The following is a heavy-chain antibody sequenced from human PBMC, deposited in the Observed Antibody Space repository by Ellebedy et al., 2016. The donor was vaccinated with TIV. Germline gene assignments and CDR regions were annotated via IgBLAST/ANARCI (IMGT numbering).Heavy chain of an antibody. D-gene: IGHD1-26*01. V-gene: IGHV3-33*08. CDR2: IWYDGSNK. Sequence: GESLKISXAASGFTFSSYGMHWVRQAPGKGLEWVAVIWYDGSNKYYADSVKGRFTISRDNSKNTLYLQMNSLRAEDTAVYYCASAQWELVGVLDYWGQGTLVTVSS. CDR1: GFTFSSYG. J-gene: IGHJ4*02. CDR3: ASAQWELVGVLDY.